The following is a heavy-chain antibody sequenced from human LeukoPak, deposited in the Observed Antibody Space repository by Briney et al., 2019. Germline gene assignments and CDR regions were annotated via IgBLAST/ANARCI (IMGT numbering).Heavy chain of an antibody. D-gene: IGHD6-19*01. CDR1: GFIFSDVW. V-gene: IGHV3-15*07. CDR2: IKRKSDGETS. J-gene: IGHJ4*02. CDR3: TADTPSSSSQAFDH. Sequence: GGSLRLSCAASGFIFSDVWMNWVRQAPGKGLEWVGRIKRKSDGETSAYAAPVKGRFTISRDDSKNTLFLQMNSLKTEDTAVYYCTADTPSSSSQAFDHWGRGTLVTVSS.